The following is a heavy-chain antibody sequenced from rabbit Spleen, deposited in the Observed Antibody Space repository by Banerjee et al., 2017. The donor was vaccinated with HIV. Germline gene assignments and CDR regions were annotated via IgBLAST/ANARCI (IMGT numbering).Heavy chain of an antibody. CDR3: ARTTTYVYGLDL. CDR2: IYTGSGAT. J-gene: IGHJ6*01. CDR1: GFSFSNDYW. V-gene: IGHV1S45*01. Sequence: QEQLVESGGGLVQPEGSLTLTCTASGFSFSNDYWMCWVRQAPGKGLEWIGCIYTGSGATYYANWAKGRFTISKTSSTTVTLQMTSLTAADTATYFCARTTTYVYGLDLWGQGTLVTVS. D-gene: IGHD6-1*01.